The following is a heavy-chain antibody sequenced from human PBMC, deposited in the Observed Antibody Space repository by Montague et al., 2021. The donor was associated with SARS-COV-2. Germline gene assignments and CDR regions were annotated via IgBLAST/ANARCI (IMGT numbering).Heavy chain of an antibody. Sequence: SETLSLTCTVSGGSISSYYWSWIRQPPGKGLEWIGYIYYSGSTNYNPSLKSRVTISLDTSKNQFSLKLNSVTAADTAIYYCVTPGKTAVAGQFDYWGPGILVTVSS. V-gene: IGHV4-59*01. CDR1: GGSISSYY. J-gene: IGHJ4*02. CDR3: VTPGKTAVAGQFDY. CDR2: IYYSGST. D-gene: IGHD6-19*01.